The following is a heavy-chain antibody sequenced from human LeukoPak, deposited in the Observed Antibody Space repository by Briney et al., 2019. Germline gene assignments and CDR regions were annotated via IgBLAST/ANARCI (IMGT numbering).Heavy chain of an antibody. V-gene: IGHV3-23*01. Sequence: PGGSLRLSCAASRFTFSSSAMSWVRQAPGKGLYWVSAISGSGTGTYYADSVKGRFTIFRDNSKNTLYLQMNSLRAEDTAVYYCAKEGGTGTRFDYWGQGTLVTVSS. J-gene: IGHJ4*02. CDR2: ISGSGTGT. CDR1: RFTFSSSA. CDR3: AKEGGTGTRFDY. D-gene: IGHD1-7*01.